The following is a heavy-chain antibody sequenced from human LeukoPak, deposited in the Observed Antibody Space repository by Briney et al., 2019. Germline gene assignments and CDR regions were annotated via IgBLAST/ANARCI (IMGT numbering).Heavy chain of an antibody. D-gene: IGHD1-26*01. CDR2: IYSGGST. CDR3: ARDGGSYYFDY. Sequence: GGSLRLSSAASAFTVSSNYMSWDRQAPGQGLEWGSVIYSGGSTYYADSVKGRFTISRDNSKNTLYLQMNSLRAEDTAVYYCARDGGSYYFDYWGQGTLVTVSS. CDR1: AFTVSSNY. V-gene: IGHV3-66*01. J-gene: IGHJ4*02.